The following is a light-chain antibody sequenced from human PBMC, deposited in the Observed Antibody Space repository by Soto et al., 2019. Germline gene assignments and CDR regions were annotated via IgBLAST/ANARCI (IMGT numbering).Light chain of an antibody. V-gene: IGLV2-11*01. CDR2: DVS. Sequence: QSALTQPRSVSGSPGQSVTISCTGTSSDVGGYNYVSWYQQHPGKALKLMIYDVSKRPSGVPDRFSGSKSGNTASLTISGLQAEDEADYYCCSYAGSYTPVVFGGGTQLTVL. CDR1: SSDVGGYNY. J-gene: IGLJ2*01. CDR3: CSYAGSYTPVV.